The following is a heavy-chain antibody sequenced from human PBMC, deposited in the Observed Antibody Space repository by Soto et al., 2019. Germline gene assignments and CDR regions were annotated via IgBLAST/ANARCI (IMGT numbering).Heavy chain of an antibody. D-gene: IGHD3-22*01. Sequence: PSETLSLTCAVYGGSFSGYYWSWIRQPPGKGLEWIGEINHSGSTNYNPSLKSRVTISVDTSKNQFSLKLSSVTAADTAVYYCARQGYDSSGYYYHFDYWGQGTLVTVSS. J-gene: IGHJ4*02. V-gene: IGHV4-34*01. CDR3: ARQGYDSSGYYYHFDY. CDR2: INHSGST. CDR1: GGSFSGYY.